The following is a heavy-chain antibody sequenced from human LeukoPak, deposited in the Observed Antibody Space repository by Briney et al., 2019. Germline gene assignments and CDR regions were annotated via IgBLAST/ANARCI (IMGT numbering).Heavy chain of an antibody. CDR3: ARDGIGVGVVAANRFYYYGMGV. CDR2: INPNSGDT. J-gene: IGHJ6*02. D-gene: IGHD2-15*01. CDR1: GYTFTCYH. V-gene: IGHV1-2*06. Sequence: GASVKVSCKASGYTFTCYHMHWVRQAPGQGLEWMGRINPNSGDTNYAQKFQGRVTMTRDTSISTVYMELSSLRSEDTAVYYCARDGIGVGVVAANRFYYYGMGVWGQGTTVTVSS.